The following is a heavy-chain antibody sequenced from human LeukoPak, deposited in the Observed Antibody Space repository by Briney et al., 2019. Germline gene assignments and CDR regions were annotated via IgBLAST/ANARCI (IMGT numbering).Heavy chain of an antibody. D-gene: IGHD3-9*01. Sequence: PSQTLSLTCSVSGGSITSGRYYWTWIRQYPEKGLEWIGYSYYSGSTHFKPSLKSRAAMSLDKSKNQFSLNLTSATAADTAVYYCARATYDLLTGYYLDSWGQGTLVTVSS. CDR3: ARATYDLLTGYYLDS. V-gene: IGHV4-31*03. J-gene: IGHJ4*02. CDR2: SYYSGST. CDR1: GGSITSGRYY.